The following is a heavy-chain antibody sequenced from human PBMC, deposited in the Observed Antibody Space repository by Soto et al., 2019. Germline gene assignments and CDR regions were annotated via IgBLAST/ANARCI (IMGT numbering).Heavy chain of an antibody. CDR2: ISYDGSNK. Sequence: PGGSLRLSCAASGFTFSSYGMHWVRQAPGKGLEWVAVISYDGSNKYYADSVKGRFTISRDNSKNTLYLQMNSLRAEDTAVYYCAKGSIPYYFDYWGQGTLVTVSS. CDR1: GFTFSSYG. J-gene: IGHJ4*02. CDR3: AKGSIPYYFDY. V-gene: IGHV3-30*18.